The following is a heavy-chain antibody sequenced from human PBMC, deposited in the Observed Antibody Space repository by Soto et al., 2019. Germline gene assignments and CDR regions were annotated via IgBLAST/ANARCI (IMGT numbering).Heavy chain of an antibody. Sequence: QLQLQESGPGLVKPSETLSLTCTVSGGSISSSSYYWGWIRQPPGKGLEWIGSIYYSGNTYYNPSLKRRVTISVDTSNTQFSLNLSSVTAADTAVYYCESHSGRGARLYYYGMDVWGKGTTVTVSS. J-gene: IGHJ6*04. V-gene: IGHV4-39*01. CDR2: IYYSGNT. CDR3: ESHSGRGARLYYYGMDV. CDR1: GGSISSSSYY. D-gene: IGHD3-10*01.